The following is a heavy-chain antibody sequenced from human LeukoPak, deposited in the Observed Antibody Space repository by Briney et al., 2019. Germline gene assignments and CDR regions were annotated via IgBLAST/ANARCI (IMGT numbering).Heavy chain of an antibody. CDR1: GGSISSYY. D-gene: IGHD6-13*01. CDR3: ARVNLLIGSSWYSDY. Sequence: SETLSLTCTVSGGSISSYYWSWIRQPPGKGLEWIGYIYYSGSTNYNPSLKSRVTISVDTSKNQFSLKLSSVTAADTAVYYCARVNLLIGSSWYSDYWGQGTLVTVSS. CDR2: IYYSGST. V-gene: IGHV4-59*01. J-gene: IGHJ4*02.